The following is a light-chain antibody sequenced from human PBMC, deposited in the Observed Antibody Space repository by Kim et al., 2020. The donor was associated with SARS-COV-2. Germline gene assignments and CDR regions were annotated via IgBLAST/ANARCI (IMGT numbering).Light chain of an antibody. CDR1: LSVSSSY. CDR2: STS. V-gene: IGKV3-20*01. CDR3: QQYGSPPIT. Sequence: ETVLTQSPGTLSSSPGEGVTLSCRASLSVSSSYVAWYQQKPGQPPRILIYSTSNRAAGTPDRFSGSGSGTDFSLTISRLDPEDFAVYYCQQYGSPPITFGQGTRLEIK. J-gene: IGKJ5*01.